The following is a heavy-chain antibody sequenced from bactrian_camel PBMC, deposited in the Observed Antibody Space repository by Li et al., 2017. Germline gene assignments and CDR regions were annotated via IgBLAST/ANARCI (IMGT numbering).Heavy chain of an antibody. CDR2: ISSNGGDT. CDR3: ASPNYGLH. J-gene: IGHJ4*01. V-gene: IGHV3-2*01. D-gene: IGHD5*01. Sequence: VQLVESGGGLGQPGGSLRLSCAASGFIFSSSYMRWVRQAPGKGLEWVSSISSNGGDTVYVDSVKGRFTISRDNAKNTVYLQMNSLKSEDTALYYCASPNYGLHWGQGTQVTVS. CDR1: GFIFSSSY.